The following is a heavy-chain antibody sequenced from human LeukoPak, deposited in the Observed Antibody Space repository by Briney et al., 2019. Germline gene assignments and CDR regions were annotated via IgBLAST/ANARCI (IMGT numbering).Heavy chain of an antibody. D-gene: IGHD3-10*01. J-gene: IGHJ4*02. V-gene: IGHV1-46*01. Sequence: ASVKVSCKASGYTFTSYYMHWVRQAPGQGLEWMGIINPSGGSTSYAQKFQGRLTVTTDTSTSTAYMELTSLTSDDTAIYFCARVTYYYGSGRQDEFDYWGQGTLVTVSS. CDR1: GYTFTSYY. CDR2: INPSGGST. CDR3: ARVTYYYGSGRQDEFDY.